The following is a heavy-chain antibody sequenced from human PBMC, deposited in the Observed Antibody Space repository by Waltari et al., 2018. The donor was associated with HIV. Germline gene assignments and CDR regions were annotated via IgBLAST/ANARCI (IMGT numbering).Heavy chain of an antibody. J-gene: IGHJ3*02. V-gene: IGHV3-30*01. D-gene: IGHD2-15*01. CDR3: ARAVVDAFDI. CDR2: ISYDGSNK. CDR1: GLTFSSYA. Sequence: QVQLVESGGGVVQPGRSLRLSCVASGLTFSSYAMHGVRQVPGKGLEWVAVISYDGSNKYYADSVKGRFTISRDNSKNTLYLQMNSLRAEDTAVYYCARAVVDAFDIWGQGTMVTVSS.